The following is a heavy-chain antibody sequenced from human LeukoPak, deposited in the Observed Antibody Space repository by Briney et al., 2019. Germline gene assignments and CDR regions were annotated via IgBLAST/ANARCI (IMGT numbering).Heavy chain of an antibody. D-gene: IGHD4-4*01. V-gene: IGHV3-66*04. CDR3: ARHDYSNYFIWFDP. J-gene: IGHJ5*02. Sequence: GGSLRLSCAASGFTVSSNYMSWVRQAPGKGLEWVSVIYSGGSTYYADSVKGRFTISRDNSKNTLYLQVNSLRAEDTAVYYCARHDYSNYFIWFDPWGQGTLVTVSS. CDR1: GFTVSSNY. CDR2: IYSGGST.